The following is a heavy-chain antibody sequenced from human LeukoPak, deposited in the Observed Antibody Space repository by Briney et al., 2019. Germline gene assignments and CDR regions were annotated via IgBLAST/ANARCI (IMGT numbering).Heavy chain of an antibody. CDR3: ARFGVDYDMGV. CDR1: GGSVNNYY. J-gene: IGHJ6*02. D-gene: IGHD3-16*01. V-gene: IGHV4-59*02. Sequence: TETLSLTCSVSGGSVNNYYWTWIRQPPGKGLEWIGQIYYSGKADYNPSLKSRITISVDTSKNQISLRVNSVTAADKAVYYCARFGVDYDMGVWGQGTTVIVSS. CDR2: IYYSGKA.